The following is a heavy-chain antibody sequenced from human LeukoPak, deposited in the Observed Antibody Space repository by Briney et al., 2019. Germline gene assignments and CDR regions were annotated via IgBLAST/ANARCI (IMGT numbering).Heavy chain of an antibody. CDR3: ANHYYDSSGYPEGHY. CDR2: IRYDGSNK. D-gene: IGHD3-22*01. Sequence: GGSLRLSCAASGFTFSSYGMHWVRQAPGKGLEWVAFIRYDGSNKYYADSVKGRFTISRDNSKNTLYLQMNSLRAEDTAVYYCANHYYDSSGYPEGHYWGQGTLVTVSS. CDR1: GFTFSSYG. J-gene: IGHJ4*02. V-gene: IGHV3-30*02.